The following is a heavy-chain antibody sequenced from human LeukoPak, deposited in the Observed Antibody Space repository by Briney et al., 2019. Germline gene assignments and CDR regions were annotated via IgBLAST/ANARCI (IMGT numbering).Heavy chain of an antibody. D-gene: IGHD6-19*01. CDR3: ARAYSSGWSKSKFDY. CDR2: INPSGGST. Sequence: ASVTVSCTASGYTFTSYYMHWVRQAPGQGLEWMGIINPSGGSTSYAQKFQGRVTMTRDTSTSTVYMELSSLRSEDTAVYYCARAYSSGWSKSKFDYWGQGTLVTVYS. V-gene: IGHV1-46*01. J-gene: IGHJ4*02. CDR1: GYTFTSYY.